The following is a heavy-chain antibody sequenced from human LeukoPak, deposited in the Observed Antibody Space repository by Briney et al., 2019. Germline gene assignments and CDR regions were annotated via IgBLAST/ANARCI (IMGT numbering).Heavy chain of an antibody. D-gene: IGHD3-3*01. CDR3: ARGNAADYDFWSGYYTGRNWFDP. Sequence: SETLSLTCAVYGGSFSGYYWSWIRQPPGKGLEWIGEINHSGSTNYSPSLKSRVTISVDTSKNQFSLKLSSVTAADTAVYYCARGNAADYDFWSGYYTGRNWFDPWGQGTLVTVSS. CDR2: INHSGST. CDR1: GGSFSGYY. V-gene: IGHV4-34*01. J-gene: IGHJ5*02.